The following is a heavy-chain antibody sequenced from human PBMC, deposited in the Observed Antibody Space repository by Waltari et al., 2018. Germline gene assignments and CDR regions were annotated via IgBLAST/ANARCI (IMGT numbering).Heavy chain of an antibody. CDR2: ISSSGSTI. Sequence: EVQLVESGGGLVQPGGSLRLSCAASGFTFSSYELNWVRQAPGKGLDWVSYISSSGSTIYYADSVKGRFTISRDNAKNSLYLQMNSLRAEDTAVYYCASLMKYDFWSGYLDYYYYGMDVWGQGTTVTVSS. J-gene: IGHJ6*02. CDR3: ASLMKYDFWSGYLDYYYYGMDV. CDR1: GFTFSSYE. V-gene: IGHV3-48*03. D-gene: IGHD3-3*01.